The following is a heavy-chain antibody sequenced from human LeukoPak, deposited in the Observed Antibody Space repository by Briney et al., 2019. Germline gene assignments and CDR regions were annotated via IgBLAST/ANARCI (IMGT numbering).Heavy chain of an antibody. Sequence: PGGSLRLSCAASGFPFSTYWMHWVRQAPGKGLVWVSRINSDDSSTTYADSVTGRFTISRDNAKNTLYLHMNSLRVEDTAVYYCARGGSGRRWFDPWGLGTLATVSS. V-gene: IGHV3-74*03. D-gene: IGHD3-10*01. CDR3: ARGGSGRRWFDP. CDR2: INSDDSST. J-gene: IGHJ5*02. CDR1: GFPFSTYW.